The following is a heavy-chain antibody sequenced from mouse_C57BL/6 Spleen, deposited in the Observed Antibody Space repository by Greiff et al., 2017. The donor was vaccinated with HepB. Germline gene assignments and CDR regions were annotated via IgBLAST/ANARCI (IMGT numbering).Heavy chain of an antibody. D-gene: IGHD1-1*01. CDR1: GYTFTGYW. CDR2: ILPGSGST. CDR3: ARRGIYYYGSSYEDYFDY. J-gene: IGHJ2*01. V-gene: IGHV1-9*01. Sequence: LVESGAELMKPGASVKLSCKATGYTFTGYWIEWVKQRPGHGLEWIGEILPGSGSTNYNEKFKGKATFTADTSSNTAYMQLSSLTTEDSAIYYCARRGIYYYGSSYEDYFDYWGQGTTLTVSS.